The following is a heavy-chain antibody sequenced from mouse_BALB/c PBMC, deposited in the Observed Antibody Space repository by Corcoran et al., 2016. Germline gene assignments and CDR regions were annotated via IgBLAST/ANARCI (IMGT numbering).Heavy chain of an antibody. Sequence: QIQLVQSGPELKKTGETVRISCKASGYTFTTARMQWVQKMPGKGLKWIGWINTHSGVPKYAEDVKGRFAFSLETSASTAYLQISNLKNEDTATYFCASRGDGSVDYCGQGTTLTVSS. CDR1: GYTFTTAR. J-gene: IGHJ2*01. CDR3: ASRGDGSVDY. D-gene: IGHD2-3*01. V-gene: IGHV9-4*02. CDR2: INTHSGVP.